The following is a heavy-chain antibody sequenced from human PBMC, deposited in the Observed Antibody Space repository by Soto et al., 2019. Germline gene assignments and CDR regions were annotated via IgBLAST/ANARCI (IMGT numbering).Heavy chain of an antibody. CDR3: ATNEGRDGYSFDY. D-gene: IGHD5-12*01. CDR1: GVTFSRQD. CDR2: IIPIFGTP. V-gene: IGHV1-69*01. Sequence: QVQLVQSGAEVKKPGSSVKVSCKASGVTFSRQDMRWVRQAPGQGLEWMGVIIPIFGTPQYAEKFQDRVTITADESTSTASMELSSLTSDDTAVYYCATNEGRDGYSFDYWGQGTLVTVSS. J-gene: IGHJ4*02.